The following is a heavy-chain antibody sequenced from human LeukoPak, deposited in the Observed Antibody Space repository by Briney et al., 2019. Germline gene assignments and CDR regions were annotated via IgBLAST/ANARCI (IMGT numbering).Heavy chain of an antibody. CDR1: GGSISSGDYY. CDR2: IYTSGST. CDR3: ARSSTYCSSTSCYGGSWDY. V-gene: IGHV4-61*02. D-gene: IGHD2-2*01. J-gene: IGHJ4*02. Sequence: KPSETLSLTCTVSGGSISSGDYYWSWIRQPAGKGLEWVGRIYTSGSTNYNPSLKSRVTMSVDTSKNQFSLKLSSVTAADTAVYYCARSSTYCSSTSCYGGSWDYWGQGTLVTVSS.